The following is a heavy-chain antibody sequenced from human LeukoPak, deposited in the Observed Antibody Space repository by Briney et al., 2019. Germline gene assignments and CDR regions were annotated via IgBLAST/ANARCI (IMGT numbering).Heavy chain of an antibody. CDR2: ISYDGSNK. J-gene: IGHJ6*02. D-gene: IGHD5-18*01. CDR3: ARGQGQTWIQLWSAPYYYGMDV. CDR1: GFTFSSYG. V-gene: IGHV3-30-3*01. Sequence: GGSLRLSCAASGFTFSSYGMHWVRQAPGKGLEWVAVISYDGSNKYYADSVKGRFTISRDNSKNTLYLQMNSLRAEDTAVYYCARGQGQTWIQLWSAPYYYGMDVWGQGTTVTVSS.